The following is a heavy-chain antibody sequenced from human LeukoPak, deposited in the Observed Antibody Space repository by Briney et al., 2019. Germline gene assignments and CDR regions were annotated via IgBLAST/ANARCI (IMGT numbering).Heavy chain of an antibody. CDR3: ARSLLSTMVRGVASWHFDY. CDR1: GYTFTSYG. V-gene: IGHV1-18*01. J-gene: IGHJ4*02. D-gene: IGHD3-10*01. Sequence: GASVKVSCKASGYTFTSYGISWVRQAPGQGLEWMGWISAYNGNTNYAQKFQGRATMTRDTSISTAYMELSRLRSDDTAVYYCARSLLSTMVRGVASWHFDYWGQGTLVTVSS. CDR2: ISAYNGNT.